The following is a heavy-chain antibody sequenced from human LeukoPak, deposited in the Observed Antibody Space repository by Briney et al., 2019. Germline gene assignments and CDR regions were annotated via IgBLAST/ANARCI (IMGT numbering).Heavy chain of an antibody. CDR1: GFTGKSYT. V-gene: IGHV3-23*01. CDR2: ISGSGGST. J-gene: IGHJ4*02. D-gene: IGHD5/OR15-5a*01. CDR3: VSVGY. Sequence: GLRRCTHVGTGFTGKSYTMSWVPHAQGKVLEWVSAISGSGGSTYYADSVKGRFTISRDNSKSTLYLQMNSLRAEDTAVYYCVSVGYWGQGTLVTVSS.